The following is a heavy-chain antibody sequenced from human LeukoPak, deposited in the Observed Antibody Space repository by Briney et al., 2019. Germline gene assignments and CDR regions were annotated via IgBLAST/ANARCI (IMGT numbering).Heavy chain of an antibody. D-gene: IGHD5-18*01. CDR1: GFTFSSYP. CDR3: ARDRSAKMDY. Sequence: GRSLRLSCAASGFTFSSYPMHWVRQAPGKGLEWLSVISYDGSNKNYADSVKGRFTISRDNSKNTVYLQMNSLRVEDTAVYYCARDRSAKMDYWGQGTLVTVSS. CDR2: ISYDGSNK. J-gene: IGHJ4*02. V-gene: IGHV3-30*01.